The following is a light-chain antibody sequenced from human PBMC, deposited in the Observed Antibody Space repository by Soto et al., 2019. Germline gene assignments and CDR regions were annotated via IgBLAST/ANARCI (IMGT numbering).Light chain of an antibody. J-gene: IGKJ4*01. CDR3: QQCSWHPFTVT. CDR1: QSVSSN. V-gene: IGKV3-15*01. CDR2: DAS. Sequence: EIVMTQSPATLSVSPGERATLSCRASQSVSSNLAWYQQKPGQAPRLLIYDASTRATGIPARFSGSGSGTEYTLTISSLQSEDSAVYYCQQCSWHPFTVTSGGETKVEIK.